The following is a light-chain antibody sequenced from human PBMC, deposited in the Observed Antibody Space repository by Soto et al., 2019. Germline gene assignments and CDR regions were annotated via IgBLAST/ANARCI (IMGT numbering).Light chain of an antibody. Sequence: EIVMTQSPVTLSVSPGERATLSCRASQSVSSNLAWFQQKPGQAPRLLIYGASTRAIGTPAKLSGSGSGPDFTLTIGGLQSEDFAVYYCQQYNNWPRTFGQGTKVEIK. CDR1: QSVSSN. CDR3: QQYNNWPRT. CDR2: GAS. V-gene: IGKV3-15*01. J-gene: IGKJ1*01.